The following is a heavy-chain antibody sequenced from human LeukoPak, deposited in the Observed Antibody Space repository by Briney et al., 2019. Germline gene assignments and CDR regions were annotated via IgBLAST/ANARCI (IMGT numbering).Heavy chain of an antibody. V-gene: IGHV1-69*04. CDR3: ARDSRLAYCGGDCSDAFDI. D-gene: IGHD2-21*01. J-gene: IGHJ3*02. Sequence: SVKVPCKASGGTFSSYNIIWVRQARGQGLEWMGSIIPIRGIANYAEKLQGRVTSTADKSTSTAYMELSSLRSEDTAVYYCARDSRLAYCGGDCSDAFDIWGQGTMVTVSS. CDR2: IIPIRGIA. CDR1: GGTFSSYN.